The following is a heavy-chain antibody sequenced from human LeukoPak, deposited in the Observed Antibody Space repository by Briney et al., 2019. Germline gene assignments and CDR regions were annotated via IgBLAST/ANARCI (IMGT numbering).Heavy chain of an antibody. CDR1: GFTFSSYA. V-gene: IGHV1-2*06. Sequence: GGSLRLSCAASGFTFSSYAMHWVRQAPGQGLEWMGRINPNSGGTNYAQKFQGRVTMTRDTSISTAYMELSRLGSDDTAVYYCASMVRGGSLVYYFDYWGQGTLVTVSS. D-gene: IGHD3-10*01. CDR2: INPNSGGT. CDR3: ASMVRGGSLVYYFDY. J-gene: IGHJ4*02.